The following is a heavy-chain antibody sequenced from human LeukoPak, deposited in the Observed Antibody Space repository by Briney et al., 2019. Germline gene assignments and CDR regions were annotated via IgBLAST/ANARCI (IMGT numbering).Heavy chain of an antibody. CDR2: MNPRGGST. V-gene: IGHV1-46*01. CDR1: GYSFTTYY. D-gene: IGHD3-9*01. J-gene: IGHJ4*02. CDR3: ARGGLTSYFDY. Sequence: ASVKVSCKASGYSFTTYYMHWMRQAPGQGLEWMGTMNPRGGSTNYAQKLQGRVTMTTDTSTSTAYMELRSLRSDDTAVYYCARGGLTSYFDYWGQGTLATVSS.